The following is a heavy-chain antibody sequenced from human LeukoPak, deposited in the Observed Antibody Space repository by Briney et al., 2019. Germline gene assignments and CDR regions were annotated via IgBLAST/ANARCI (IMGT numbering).Heavy chain of an antibody. CDR3: AVLGESLDY. J-gene: IGHJ4*02. Sequence: SGTLSLTCAVSGGSISNSNWWSWVRQPPGKGLEWIGEIYHSGSTNYNPSLKSRVTMSVDKSKNQFSLKLTSVTAADTAVYYCAVLGESLDYWGQGALVTVSS. D-gene: IGHD3-10*01. V-gene: IGHV4-4*02. CDR1: GGSISNSNW. CDR2: IYHSGST.